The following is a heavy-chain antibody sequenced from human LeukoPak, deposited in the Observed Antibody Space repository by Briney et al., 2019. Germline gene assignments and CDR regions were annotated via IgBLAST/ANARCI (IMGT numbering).Heavy chain of an antibody. CDR1: GFTVSSNY. V-gene: IGHV3-53*01. CDR2: IYSGGST. J-gene: IGHJ1*01. Sequence: PGGSLRLSCAASGFTVSSNYMSWVRQAPGKGLEWVSVIYSGGSTYYADSVKGRFTISRDNSKNTLYLQMNSLRAEDTAVYYCAKRVVVGATSPYSDFQHWGQGTLVTVSS. CDR3: AKRVVVGATSPYSDFQH. D-gene: IGHD1-26*01.